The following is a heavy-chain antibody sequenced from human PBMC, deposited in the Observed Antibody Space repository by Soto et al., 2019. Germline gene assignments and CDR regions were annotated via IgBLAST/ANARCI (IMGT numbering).Heavy chain of an antibody. D-gene: IGHD2-15*01. V-gene: IGHV3-74*01. CDR3: ERGRGYCRGSSCDVDF. CDR2: INIDGSST. CDR1: GFTFSSYW. Sequence: EVQLVESGGGLVQPGGSLRLSCAASGFTFSSYWMHWVRQAPGKGLVWVSRINIDGSSTSYADSVKGRFTISRDNAKNKMNVKMNRRRAEDTDVYYCERGRGYCRGSSCDVDFCGQGTLVTVSA. J-gene: IGHJ4*02.